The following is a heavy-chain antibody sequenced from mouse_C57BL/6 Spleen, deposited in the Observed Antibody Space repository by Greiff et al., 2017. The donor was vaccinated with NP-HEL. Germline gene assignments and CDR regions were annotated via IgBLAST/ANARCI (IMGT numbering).Heavy chain of an antibody. CDR1: GYTFTSYW. CDR2: IHPNSGST. D-gene: IGHD2-1*01. CDR3: AREFDGNGDTGFDY. J-gene: IGHJ2*01. Sequence: QVQLQQPGAELVKPGASVKLSCKASGYTFTSYWMPWVKQRPGQGLEWIGMIHPNSGSTNYNEKFKSKATLTVDKSSSTAYMQLSSLTSEDSAVYYCAREFDGNGDTGFDYGGQGTTLTVSS. V-gene: IGHV1-64*01.